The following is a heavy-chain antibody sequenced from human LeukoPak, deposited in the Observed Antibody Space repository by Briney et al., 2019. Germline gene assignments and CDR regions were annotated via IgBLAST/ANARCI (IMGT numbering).Heavy chain of an antibody. D-gene: IGHD3-3*01. J-gene: IGHJ6*03. CDR3: AREGRITIFGVVKKAYYYMDV. Sequence: SVKVSCKASGGTFSSYAISWVRQAPGQGLEWMGGIIPIFGTANYAQKFQGRVTITTDESTSTAYMKLSSLRSEDTAVYYCAREGRITIFGVVKKAYYYMDVWGKGTTVTVSS. CDR2: IIPIFGTA. V-gene: IGHV1-69*05. CDR1: GGTFSSYA.